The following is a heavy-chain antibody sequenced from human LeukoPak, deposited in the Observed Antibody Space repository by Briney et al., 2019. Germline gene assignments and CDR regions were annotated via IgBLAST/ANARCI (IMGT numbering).Heavy chain of an antibody. CDR1: AFTFSRYA. J-gene: IGHJ3*02. CDR3: AKDPGRTVDAFDI. Sequence: PGGALRLSCAGSAFTFSRYAMSWVRQAPGKVLEWVSAISGSGGSTDYVDCVKGRFTISRDNSKHPVYLQMNSLRAEDTAVYYCAKDPGRTVDAFDIWGQGTMVTASS. CDR2: ISGSGGST. V-gene: IGHV3-23*01.